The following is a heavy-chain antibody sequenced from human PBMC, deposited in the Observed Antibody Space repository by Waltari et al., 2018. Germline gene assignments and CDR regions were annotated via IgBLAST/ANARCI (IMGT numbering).Heavy chain of an antibody. CDR2: RSCNSGSI. CDR1: GFTFDDYS. D-gene: IGHD3-3*01. CDR3: AKGHISNDFWSGSLDF. Sequence: EVQVVESGGGLVQPGRSLRLSCAASGFTFDDYSMHWVRQAPGKGLEWVSGRSCNSGSIGYADSVKGRFTISRDNAKNSLYLQMNSLRAEDMALYYCAKGHISNDFWSGSLDFWGQGTLVTVSS. J-gene: IGHJ4*02. V-gene: IGHV3-9*03.